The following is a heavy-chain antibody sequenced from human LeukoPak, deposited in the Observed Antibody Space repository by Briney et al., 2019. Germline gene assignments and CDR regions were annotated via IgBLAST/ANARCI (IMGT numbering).Heavy chain of an antibody. CDR3: ARANYIWGSYVY. D-gene: IGHD3-16*01. CDR1: GGSISDYS. CDR2: MSTSGNT. V-gene: IGHV4-4*07. J-gene: IGHJ4*02. Sequence: SETLSLTCIVSGGSISDYSWSWIRQPAGKGLEWIGHMSTSGNTNYNPSLRSRVTMSLDTSKNQFSLKVNPVTAADTAVYYCARANYIWGSYVYWGQGTLVTVSS.